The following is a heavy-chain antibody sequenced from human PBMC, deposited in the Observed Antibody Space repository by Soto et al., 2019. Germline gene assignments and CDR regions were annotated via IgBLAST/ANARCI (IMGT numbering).Heavy chain of an antibody. CDR3: AREGPAPYYYYGMDV. CDR2: ISGYNGNT. CDR1: GYSFTTYG. V-gene: IGHV1-18*01. Sequence: QVQLVQSRGEVKKPGASVKVSCKTSGYSFTTYGISWVRQAPEQGLEWMGWISGYNGNTNYAQKLKGRLTMTTDTSTSTAYMELRSLTSDDTAVYYCAREGPAPYYYYGMDVWGQGSTVTVSS. J-gene: IGHJ6*02.